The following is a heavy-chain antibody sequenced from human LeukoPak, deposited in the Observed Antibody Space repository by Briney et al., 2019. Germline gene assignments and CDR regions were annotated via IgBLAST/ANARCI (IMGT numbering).Heavy chain of an antibody. Sequence: PSETLSLTCTVSGGSISSSSYYWGWIRQPPGKGLVWVGSIYYSGSTYYNPSLKSRVTISVDTSKNQFSLKLTSVTAADTAVYYCASESIFGVFSWGQGTLVTVSS. D-gene: IGHD3-3*01. CDR1: GGSISSSSYY. CDR2: IYYSGST. CDR3: ASESIFGVFS. V-gene: IGHV4-39*07. J-gene: IGHJ5*02.